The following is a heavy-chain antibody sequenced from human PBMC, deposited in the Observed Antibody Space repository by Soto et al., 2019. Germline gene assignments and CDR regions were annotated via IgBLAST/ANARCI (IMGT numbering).Heavy chain of an antibody. CDR3: ASLWGVVTASYYYYGMDV. D-gene: IGHD2-21*02. Sequence: ASVKVSCKASGGTFSSYTISWVRQAPGQGLEWMGRIIPILGIANYAQKFQGRVTITADKSTSTAYMELSSLRSEDTAVYYCASLWGVVTASYYYYGMDVWGQGTTVTVSS. J-gene: IGHJ6*02. CDR1: GGTFSSYT. V-gene: IGHV1-69*02. CDR2: IIPILGIA.